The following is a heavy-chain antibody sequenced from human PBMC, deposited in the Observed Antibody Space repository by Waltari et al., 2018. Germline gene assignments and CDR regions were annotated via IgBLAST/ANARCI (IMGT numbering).Heavy chain of an antibody. CDR2: IYHSGST. D-gene: IGHD3-16*01. J-gene: IGHJ4*02. CDR3: ARDGGGFDY. CDR1: GGSISSGGYS. V-gene: IGHV4-30-2*01. Sequence: QLQLQESGSGLVKPSQTLSLTCAVSGGSISSGGYSASWIRQPPGKGLGCIGYIYHSGSTYYNPSLKSRVTISVDWSKNQFSLKLSSVTAADTAVYYCARDGGGFDYWGQGTLVTVSS.